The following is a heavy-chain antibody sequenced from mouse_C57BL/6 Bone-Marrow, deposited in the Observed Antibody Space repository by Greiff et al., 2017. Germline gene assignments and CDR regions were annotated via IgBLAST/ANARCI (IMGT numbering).Heavy chain of an antibody. J-gene: IGHJ3*01. CDR3: ARLGYPGLVAY. CDR2: IYTRSGNT. V-gene: IGHV1-81*01. CDR1: GYTFTSYG. D-gene: IGHD3-1*01. Sequence: QVQLKQSGAELARPGASVKLSCKASGYTFTSYGISWVKQRTGQGLEWVGEIYTRSGNTYYNEKFKGEATLTADKSSSTAYMELRSLTSEDSAVYFCARLGYPGLVAYWGQGTLVTVSA.